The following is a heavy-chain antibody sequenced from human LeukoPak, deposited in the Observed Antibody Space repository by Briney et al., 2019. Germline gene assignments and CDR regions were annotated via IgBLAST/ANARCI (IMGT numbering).Heavy chain of an antibody. D-gene: IGHD3-10*01. CDR3: ARARGSYFLYHFHN. V-gene: IGHV5-51*01. CDR2: VYPGDSDA. J-gene: IGHJ1*01. Sequence: GESLKISCKGSGYVFNTYCIVWVRQMAGGNLVGMGIVYPGDSDAKYRPSFQGQVTISADKSVSTAYLQWSSLKASDTATYYCARARGSYFLYHFHNWGQGTLVTVSS. CDR1: GYVFNTYC.